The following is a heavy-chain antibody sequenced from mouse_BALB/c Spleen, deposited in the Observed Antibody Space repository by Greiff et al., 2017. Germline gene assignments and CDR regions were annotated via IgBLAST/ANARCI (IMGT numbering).Heavy chain of an antibody. CDR1: GYTFTDYE. CDR2: IDPETGGT. D-gene: IGHD2-1*01. CDR3: TRSLYGKKYFDY. J-gene: IGHJ2*01. Sequence: LVESGAELVRPGASVTLSCKASGYTFTDYEMHWVKQTPVHGLEWIGAIDPETGGTAYNQKFKGKATLTADKSSSTAYMELRSLTSEDSAVYYCTRSLYGKKYFDYGGQGTTLTVSS. V-gene: IGHV1-15*01.